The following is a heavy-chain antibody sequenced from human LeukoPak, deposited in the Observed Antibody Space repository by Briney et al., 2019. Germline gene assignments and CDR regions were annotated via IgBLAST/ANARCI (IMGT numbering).Heavy chain of an antibody. V-gene: IGHV3-23*01. Sequence: GGSLRLSCAASGFTFSSYAMSWVRQAPGKGLEWVSAISGSGGSTYYADSVKGRFTISRDNSKNTLYLQMNSRRAEDTAVYYCAKVPGYYGSVEGDPWGQGTLVTVSS. CDR1: GFTFSSYA. CDR3: AKVPGYYGSVEGDP. J-gene: IGHJ5*02. D-gene: IGHD3-10*01. CDR2: ISGSGGST.